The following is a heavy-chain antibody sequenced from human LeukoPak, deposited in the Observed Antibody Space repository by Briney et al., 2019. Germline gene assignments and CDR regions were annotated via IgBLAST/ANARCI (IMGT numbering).Heavy chain of an antibody. V-gene: IGHV6-1*01. CDR2: TYYRSKWSN. CDR1: GDSVSSNTVT. CDR3: ARVTSGVFGF. Sequence: SQTLSLTCAFSGDSVSSNTVTWNWIRQSPSRGLEWLGRTYYRSKWSNDYAVFVKSRITINPDTSKNQFSLQLNSVTPEDTAVYYCARVTSGVFGFWGQGTLVTVSS. J-gene: IGHJ4*02. D-gene: IGHD2-15*01.